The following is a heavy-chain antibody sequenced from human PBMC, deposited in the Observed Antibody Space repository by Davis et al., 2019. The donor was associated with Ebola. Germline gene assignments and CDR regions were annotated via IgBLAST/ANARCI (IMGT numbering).Heavy chain of an antibody. D-gene: IGHD1-1*01. CDR2: ISAYNGNT. V-gene: IGHV1-18*04. CDR1: GYTFTNYG. CDR3: ARVNYNWNHVDY. Sequence: ASVKVSCKASGYTFTNYGITWVRQATGQGLEWMGWISAYNGNTNYAQKLQGRVTMTTDTSTSTAYMELRSLRSDDTAVYYCARVNYNWNHVDYWGQGTLVTVSS. J-gene: IGHJ4*02.